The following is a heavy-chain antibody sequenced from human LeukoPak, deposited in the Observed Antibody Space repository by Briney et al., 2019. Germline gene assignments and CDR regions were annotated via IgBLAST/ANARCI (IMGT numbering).Heavy chain of an antibody. CDR1: GGTFSTYA. CDR3: AKGRYYFDY. J-gene: IGHJ4*02. V-gene: IGHV1-69*05. CDR2: INPIFGTA. Sequence: GSSVKVSCKASGGTFSTYAISWVRQAPGQGLEWMGRINPIFGTATYEQKFQGRVTITTDDSTSTAYMELSSLRSEETAVYYCAKGRYYFDYWGQGTLVTVSS.